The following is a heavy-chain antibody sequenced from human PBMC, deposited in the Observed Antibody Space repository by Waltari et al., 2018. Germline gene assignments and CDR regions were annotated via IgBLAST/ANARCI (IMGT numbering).Heavy chain of an antibody. CDR3: ASPGPGKNFDY. CDR1: GYSISSGYY. V-gene: IGHV4-38-2*01. D-gene: IGHD6-13*01. CDR2: IYHSGST. J-gene: IGHJ4*02. Sequence: QVQLQESGPGLVKPSETLSLTCAVSGYSISSGYYWGWIRQPPGKGLEWIGSIYHSGSTYYNPSLKSRVTISVDTSKNQFSLKLSSVTAADTAVYYCASPGPGKNFDYWGQGTLVTVSS.